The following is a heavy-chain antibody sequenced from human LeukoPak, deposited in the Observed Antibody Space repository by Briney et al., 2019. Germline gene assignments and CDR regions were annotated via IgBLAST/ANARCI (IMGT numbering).Heavy chain of an antibody. J-gene: IGHJ3*02. V-gene: IGHV4-4*02. CDR2: VYHSGST. CDR3: ARSVSGSYGAFDI. D-gene: IGHD1-26*01. CDR1: GGSITSSNW. Sequence: SETLSLTCTVSGGSITSSNWYSWVRQPPGKGLEWIGEVYHSGSTNYNPSLKSRVTISVDESKKQFSLKLASVTAADTAVYYCARSVSGSYGAFDIWGQGTMATVSS.